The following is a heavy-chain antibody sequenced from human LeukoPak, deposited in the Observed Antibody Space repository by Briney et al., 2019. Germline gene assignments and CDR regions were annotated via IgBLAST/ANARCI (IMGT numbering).Heavy chain of an antibody. V-gene: IGHV3-30*18. D-gene: IGHD6-13*01. CDR1: GFTFSSYG. J-gene: IGHJ4*02. Sequence: GKSLRLSCGASGFTFSSYGIHWVRQAPGKGLEWVAVISYDGSNKYYADSVKSRFTISRDNSKNTLYLQMNSLRAEDTAVYYCAKAPIAAAGIYYFDYWGQGTLVTVSS. CDR3: AKAPIAAAGIYYFDY. CDR2: ISYDGSNK.